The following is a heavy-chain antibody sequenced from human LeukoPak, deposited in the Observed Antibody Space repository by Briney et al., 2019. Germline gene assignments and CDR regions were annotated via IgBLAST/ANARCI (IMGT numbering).Heavy chain of an antibody. V-gene: IGHV3-7*01. CDR3: ARDCGYDTFDY. Sequence: GGSLRLSCAASGFTFSSYWMSWVRQAPGKGLEWVANIKQDGSEKYYVESVKGRFTISRDNAKNSVYLQMNSLRVEDTAVYYCARDCGYDTFDYWGQGTLVTVSS. D-gene: IGHD5-12*01. CDR1: GFTFSSYW. J-gene: IGHJ4*02. CDR2: IKQDGSEK.